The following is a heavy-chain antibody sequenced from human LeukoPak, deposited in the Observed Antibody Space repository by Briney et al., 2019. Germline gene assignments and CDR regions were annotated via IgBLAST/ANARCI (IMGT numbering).Heavy chain of an antibody. CDR3: ARVLTSGWFDY. CDR1: GGSISSGGYY. CDR2: IYHSGST. D-gene: IGHD6-25*01. V-gene: IGHV4-30-2*01. J-gene: IGHJ4*02. Sequence: SQTLSLTCTVSGGSISSGGYYWSWIRQPPGKGLEWIGYIYHSGSTYYNPSLKSRVTISVDRSKNQFSLKLSSVTAADTAVYYCARVLTSGWFDYWGQGTLVTVSS.